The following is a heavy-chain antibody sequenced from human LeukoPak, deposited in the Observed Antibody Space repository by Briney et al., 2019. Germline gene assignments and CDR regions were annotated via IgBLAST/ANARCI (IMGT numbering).Heavy chain of an antibody. CDR1: GGSISSSSYY. CDR2: IYYSGST. J-gene: IGHJ2*01. V-gene: IGHV4-39*07. Sequence: SETLSLTCTVSGGSISSSSYYWGWIRQPPGKGLEWIGSIYYSGSTYYNPSLKSRVTISVDTSKNQFSLKLSSVTAADTAVYYCARDEGPRYFDLWGRGTLVTVSS. CDR3: ARDEGPRYFDL.